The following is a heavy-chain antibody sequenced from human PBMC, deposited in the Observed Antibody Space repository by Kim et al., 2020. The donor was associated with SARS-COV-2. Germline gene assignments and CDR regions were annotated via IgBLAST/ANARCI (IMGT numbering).Heavy chain of an antibody. J-gene: IGHJ5*01. CDR3: SRSEGRASWHQFDS. CDR2: IFHSGST. V-gene: IGHV4-59*01. CDR1: SDSISSYY. Sequence: SETLSLTCTVSSDSISSYYWSWIRQLPGKGLEWIGYIFHSGSTNYNPSLKSGVTISWDTSRNQFSLDLTSVSDADTAVYYCSRSEGRASWHQFDSWGQG.